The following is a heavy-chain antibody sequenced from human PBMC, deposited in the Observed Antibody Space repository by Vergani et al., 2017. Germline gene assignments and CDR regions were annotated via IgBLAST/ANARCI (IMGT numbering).Heavy chain of an antibody. CDR3: ARAGGPAAIGYWFDP. J-gene: IGHJ5*02. Sequence: QVQLVQSGAEVKKPGASVKVSCKASGYTFTSYAMHWVRQAPGNRLEWMGWINAGNGNTKYSRKFQGRVTITRDTSESTAYMELSSLRSEDTAVYYCARAGGPAAIGYWFDPWGQGTLVTVSS. D-gene: IGHD2-2*02. V-gene: IGHV1-3*01. CDR1: GYTFTSYA. CDR2: INAGNGNT.